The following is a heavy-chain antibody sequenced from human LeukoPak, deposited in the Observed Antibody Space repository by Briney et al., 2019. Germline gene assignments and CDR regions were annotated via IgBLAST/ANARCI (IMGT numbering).Heavy chain of an antibody. V-gene: IGHV3-33*01. D-gene: IGHD3-22*01. Sequence: GRSLRLSCAASGFTFSSYGMHWVRQAPGKGLEWVAVIWYDGSNKYYADSVKGRFTISRDNSKNTLYLQMNSLRAEDTAVYYCARDRDYYDSSGYADYYYYYGMDVWGQGTTVTVSS. J-gene: IGHJ6*02. CDR2: IWYDGSNK. CDR3: ARDRDYYDSSGYADYYYYYGMDV. CDR1: GFTFSSYG.